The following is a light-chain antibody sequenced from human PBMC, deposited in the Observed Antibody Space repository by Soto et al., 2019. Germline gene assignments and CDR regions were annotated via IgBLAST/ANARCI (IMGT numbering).Light chain of an antibody. CDR1: SSDVGAYTS. CDR2: EVN. V-gene: IGLV2-14*01. CDR3: NSYLIDKRSYV. J-gene: IGLJ1*01. Sequence: QSVLTQPASVSGSPGQSITISCTGTSSDVGAYTSVSWYQHHPDKAPKVRIYEVNKRPSGVSLRFSGYKAGNTASLTISGLQADVEAHYYCNSYLIDKRSYVFGTGTKV.